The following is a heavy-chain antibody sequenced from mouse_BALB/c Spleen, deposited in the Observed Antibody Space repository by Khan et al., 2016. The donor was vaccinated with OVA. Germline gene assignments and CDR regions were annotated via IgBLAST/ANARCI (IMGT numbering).Heavy chain of an antibody. J-gene: IGHJ2*01. CDR2: INPSSGYT. CDR3: ARIPIPPYNFDY. V-gene: IGHV1-4*01. CDR1: GYTFTNYT. Sequence: VQLKQSGAELARPGASVKMSCKASGYTFTNYTMHWVKQRPGQGLEWIGYINPSSGYTNYNQNFNDKATLTTDRSSSTAYMQLSSLTSDDSAVYYCARIPIPPYNFDYWGQGTTLTVSS.